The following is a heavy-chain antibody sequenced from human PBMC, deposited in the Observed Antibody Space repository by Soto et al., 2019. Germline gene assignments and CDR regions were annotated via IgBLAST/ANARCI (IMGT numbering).Heavy chain of an antibody. V-gene: IGHV4-4*07. CDR2: VSGTGSP. CDR3: ARAYYHYTWGSIPAGFDP. J-gene: IGHJ5*02. CDR1: GGSMTNYH. D-gene: IGHD3-16*01. Sequence: QVQLQESGPGVVKPSETLSLTCSVSGGSMTNYHWNWIRQSAGEGLEWIGRVSGTGSPDSNPSLQSRVTVSLDWSKNQFSLKLTSVTAADTAVYYCARAYYHYTWGSIPAGFDPWGQGILVIVSS.